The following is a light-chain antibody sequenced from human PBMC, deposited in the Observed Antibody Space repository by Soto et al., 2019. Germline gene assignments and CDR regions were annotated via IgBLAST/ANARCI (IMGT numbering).Light chain of an antibody. Sequence: EIVLTQSPGTLSLSPGERATLSCRASQSVSSSYLAWYQQRPGQAPRLLIYGASSSATGIPDRYSGSGSGTDFTLTISGLEPEYFALYYCQHFAPSPSYTLGQGTKLEIK. CDR1: QSVSSSY. V-gene: IGKV3-20*01. CDR3: QHFAPSPSYT. J-gene: IGKJ2*01. CDR2: GAS.